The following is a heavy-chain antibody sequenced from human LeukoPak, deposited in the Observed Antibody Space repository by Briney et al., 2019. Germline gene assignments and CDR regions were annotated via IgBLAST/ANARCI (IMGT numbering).Heavy chain of an antibody. CDR2: INHSRST. Sequence: SETLSLTCAVYGVSFSGYYWSWIRQPPGKGLEWIGEINHSRSTNYNPSLKSRVTISVDTSKNQFSLKLSSVTAADTAVYYCARHLDYYYDSSGYSDYWGQGTLVTVSS. CDR1: GVSFSGYY. D-gene: IGHD3-22*01. V-gene: IGHV4-34*01. J-gene: IGHJ4*02. CDR3: ARHLDYYYDSSGYSDY.